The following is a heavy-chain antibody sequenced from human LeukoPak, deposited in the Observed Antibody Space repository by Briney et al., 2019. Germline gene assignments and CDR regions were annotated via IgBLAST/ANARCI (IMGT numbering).Heavy chain of an antibody. Sequence: GSLRLSCAASGFTFSSYSLNWIRQPPGKGLEWIGSIYYSGSTYYNPSLKSRVTISVDTSKNQFSLKLSSVTAADTAVYYCATTATQPRLYDFWSGYSLGYFDYWGQGTLVTVSS. D-gene: IGHD3-3*01. CDR3: ATTATQPRLYDFWSGYSLGYFDY. CDR2: IYYSGST. CDR1: GFTFSSYS. J-gene: IGHJ4*02. V-gene: IGHV4-59*05.